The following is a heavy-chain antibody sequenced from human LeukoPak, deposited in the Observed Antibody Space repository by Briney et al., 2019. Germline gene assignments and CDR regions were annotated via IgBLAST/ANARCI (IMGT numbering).Heavy chain of an antibody. CDR3: ARAKKRGLYNNFDY. J-gene: IGHJ4*02. CDR2: TYYSGST. D-gene: IGHD3-16*01. CDR1: GGSISSSSYY. Sequence: PSETLSLTCTVSGGSISSSSYYWGWIRQPPGKGLEWIGSTYYSGSTYYNPSLKSRVTISVDTSKNQFSLKLSSVTAADTAVYYCARAKKRGLYNNFDYWGQGTLVTVSS. V-gene: IGHV4-39*07.